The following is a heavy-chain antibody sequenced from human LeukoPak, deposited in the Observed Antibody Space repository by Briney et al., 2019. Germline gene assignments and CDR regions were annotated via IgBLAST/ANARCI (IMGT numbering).Heavy chain of an antibody. V-gene: IGHV3-30*18. J-gene: IGHJ4*02. CDR2: SAHDEVGK. CDR3: AKDRGYGEHEPFES. CDR1: GFTFSDYA. Sequence: GRSLRLSCVGSGFTFSDYAIHWVRQAPGKGLEWVAVSAHDEVGKQFADSVKGRFTLSRDNSRDSVHLQMNRLRDEDTAVYYCAKDRGYGEHEPFESWGQGSLVTVSS. D-gene: IGHD4/OR15-4a*01.